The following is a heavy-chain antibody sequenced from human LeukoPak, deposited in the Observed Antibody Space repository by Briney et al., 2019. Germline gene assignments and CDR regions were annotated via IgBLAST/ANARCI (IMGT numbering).Heavy chain of an antibody. V-gene: IGHV4-59*01. Sequence: SETLSLTCTVSGGSISSYYWSWIRQPPGKGLEWIGYIYYNGNTNYNPSLKSRVTISIDTSKNQFSLKLSSVTAADTAVYYCARARYYYTYWGQGTLVTVSS. CDR1: GGSISSYY. CDR3: ARARYYYTY. CDR2: IYYNGNT. J-gene: IGHJ4*02.